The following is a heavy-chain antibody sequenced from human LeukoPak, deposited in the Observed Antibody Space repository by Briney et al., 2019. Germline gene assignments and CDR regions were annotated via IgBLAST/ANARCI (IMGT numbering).Heavy chain of an antibody. Sequence: PSETLSLTCTVSGGSISSYYWSWIRQPPGKGLEWIGYIYYSGSANYNPSLKSRVTISVDKSKNQLSLKLSSVTAAGTAVYYCARRADSSGYYAFDIWGQGTMVTVSS. D-gene: IGHD3-22*01. J-gene: IGHJ3*02. V-gene: IGHV4-59*01. CDR2: IYYSGSA. CDR3: ARRADSSGYYAFDI. CDR1: GGSISSYY.